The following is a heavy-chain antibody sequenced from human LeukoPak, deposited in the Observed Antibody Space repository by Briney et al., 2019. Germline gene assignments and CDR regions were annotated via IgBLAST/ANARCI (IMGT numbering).Heavy chain of an antibody. D-gene: IGHD5-24*01. CDR3: ARDRDGYSY. CDR1: GGSISSYY. J-gene: IGHJ4*02. Sequence: SETLSLTCTVSGGSISSYYWSGIRQPPGKGLEWIGYIYYSGSTNYNPSLKSRVTISVDTSKNQFSLKLSSVTAADTAVYYCARDRDGYSYWGQGTLVTVSS. CDR2: IYYSGST. V-gene: IGHV4-59*01.